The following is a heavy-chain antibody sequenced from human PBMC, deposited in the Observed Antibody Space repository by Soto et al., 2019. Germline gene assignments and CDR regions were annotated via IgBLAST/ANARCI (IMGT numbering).Heavy chain of an antibody. CDR3: ARFTFSSTGYTSSSYFDY. Sequence: GGSLRLSCAASGFTFSNFTMNWVRRAPGKGLEWVSSISSTSRYIYYAVSVKGRFTISRDNAKKSLYLQMNGLRAEDTAVYFCARFTFSSTGYTSSSYFDYWGQGTKVTVSS. V-gene: IGHV3-21*01. CDR2: ISSTSRYI. J-gene: IGHJ4*02. D-gene: IGHD6-13*01. CDR1: GFTFSNFT.